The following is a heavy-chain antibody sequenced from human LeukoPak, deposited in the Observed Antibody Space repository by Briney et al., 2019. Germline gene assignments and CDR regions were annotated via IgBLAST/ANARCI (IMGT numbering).Heavy chain of an antibody. CDR3: ARGSYNWNFSGDY. CDR1: GFTVSSNY. Sequence: GGSLRLSCAASGFTVSSNYMRWVRQASGKGLECVSVISDGGSTSYADSVKGRFTISRDTSKNTLNLQMNSLRAEDTAVYYCARGSYNWNFSGDYWGQGTLVTVSS. J-gene: IGHJ4*02. V-gene: IGHV3-53*01. CDR2: ISDGGST. D-gene: IGHD1-7*01.